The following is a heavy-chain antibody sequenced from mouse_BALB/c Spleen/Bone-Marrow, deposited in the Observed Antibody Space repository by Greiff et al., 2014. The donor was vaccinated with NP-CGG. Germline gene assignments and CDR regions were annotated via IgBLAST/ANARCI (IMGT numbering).Heavy chain of an antibody. CDR3: TRYYRYDYWYFDV. Sequence: VQLQQPGPELVKPGASVKVSCKASGYSFTDYNMYCVKQSHGKSLEWIGYIDPYNGDTTYNQKSKGKATLTVDKSSSTAFIHLNSLTSEDSAVYYCTRYYRYDYWYFDVWGTGTTVTVSS. D-gene: IGHD2-14*01. CDR2: IDPYNGDT. V-gene: IGHV1S135*01. CDR1: GYSFTDYN. J-gene: IGHJ1*03.